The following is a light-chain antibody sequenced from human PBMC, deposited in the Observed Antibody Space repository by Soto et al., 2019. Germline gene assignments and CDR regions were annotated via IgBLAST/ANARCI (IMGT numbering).Light chain of an antibody. CDR2: KAS. CDR3: QQYNSYT. V-gene: IGKV1-5*03. CDR1: QSISSW. Sequence: DIQMTQSPSTLSASVGDRVTITCRASQSISSWLAWYQQKPGKAPKLLIYKASSLESGVPSRFSGSGSGTEFTLTISSLQPDDFATYYCQQYNSYTFGQGPKLEIK. J-gene: IGKJ2*01.